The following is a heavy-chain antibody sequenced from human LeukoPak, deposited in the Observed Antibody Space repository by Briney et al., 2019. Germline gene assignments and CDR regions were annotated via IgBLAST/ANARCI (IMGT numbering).Heavy chain of an antibody. CDR3: AKSIVGATRGLRDWFDP. Sequence: ASVKVSCKASGYTFTSYGISWVRQAPGQGLEWMGWISAYNGNTNYAQKLQARVTMTTDTSTSTAYMELRSLRSDDTAVYYCAKSIVGATRGLRDWFDPWGQGTLVTVSS. J-gene: IGHJ5*02. D-gene: IGHD1-26*01. V-gene: IGHV1-18*01. CDR2: ISAYNGNT. CDR1: GYTFTSYG.